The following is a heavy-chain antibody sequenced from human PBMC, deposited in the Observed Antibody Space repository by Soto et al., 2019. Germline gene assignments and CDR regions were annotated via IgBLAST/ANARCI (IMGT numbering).Heavy chain of an antibody. Sequence: DVQLLESGGDLVQPGGSLRLSWAASGFSFSDYSMNWVRQAPGKGLEWVSFIDLRGTTTYYRDSVKGRFTIFKDKSMNTVYLQMNSLTVEDAAVYYCTKDRVPDGIYSFDYWGQGALVTVSS. V-gene: IGHV3-23*03. D-gene: IGHD2-15*01. CDR2: IDLRGTTT. CDR1: GFSFSDYS. CDR3: TKDRVPDGIYSFDY. J-gene: IGHJ4*02.